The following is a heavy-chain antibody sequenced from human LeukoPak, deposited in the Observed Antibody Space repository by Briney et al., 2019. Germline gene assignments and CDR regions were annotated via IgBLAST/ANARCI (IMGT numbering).Heavy chain of an antibody. CDR1: VYTSNVYY. V-gene: IGHV1-2*02. D-gene: IGHD5-18*01. CDR2: INPDSGDT. Sequence: ASVKVSCKASVYTSNVYYIHLVRLAPGRGLEWMGWINPDSGDTNYLQKFQGRVTITRDTSISIAYMELSRLRSDPPGPPLSPRGPFRHVDTAMVASWFDPWGQGTLVTVSS. CDR3: PRGPFRHVDTAMVASWFDP. J-gene: IGHJ5*02.